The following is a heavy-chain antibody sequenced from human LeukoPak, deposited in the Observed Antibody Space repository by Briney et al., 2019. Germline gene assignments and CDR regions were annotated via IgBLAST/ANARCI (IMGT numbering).Heavy chain of an antibody. CDR3: ARERRDGYNLVAY. J-gene: IGHJ4*02. Sequence: PSETLSLTCTVSGGSISSGGYYWSWIRQHPGKGLEWIGYIYYSGSTCYNPSLKSRVTISVDTSKNQFSLKLSSVTAADTAVYYCARERRDGYNLVAYWGQGTLVTVSS. CDR2: IYYSGST. D-gene: IGHD5-24*01. CDR1: GGSISSGGYY. V-gene: IGHV4-31*03.